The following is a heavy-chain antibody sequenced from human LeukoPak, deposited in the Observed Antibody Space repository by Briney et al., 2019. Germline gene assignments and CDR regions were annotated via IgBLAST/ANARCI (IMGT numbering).Heavy chain of an antibody. D-gene: IGHD1-26*01. CDR1: GFTFSSYW. J-gene: IGHJ4*02. V-gene: IGHV3-74*01. CDR3: ISEVGKGSH. Sequence: PGGSLRLSCAASGFTFSSYWMHWVRQAPGKGLVWVSNIKSDGSNINYADSVKGRFTISRDNAKNTLYLQMNSLRAVDAAVYYCISEVGKGSHWGQGTLVTVSS. CDR2: IKSDGSNI.